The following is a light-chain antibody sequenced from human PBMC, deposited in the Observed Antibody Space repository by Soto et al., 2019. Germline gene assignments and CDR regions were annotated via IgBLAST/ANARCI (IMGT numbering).Light chain of an antibody. CDR1: PSVSNS. CDR2: DAS. J-gene: IGKJ1*01. CDR3: QQRSNWPWT. V-gene: IGKV3-11*01. Sequence: ETRSTQSPTTLSLSTGERATLNCRASPSVSNSLAWYQHKPGQAPRLLIYDASNRATGVPTRFSGSGSGTDFTLTFSRLEPEDFAVYYCQQRSNWPWTFGQGTKVDIK.